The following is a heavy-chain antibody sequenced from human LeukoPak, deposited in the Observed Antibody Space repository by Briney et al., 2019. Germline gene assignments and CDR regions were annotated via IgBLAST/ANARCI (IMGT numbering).Heavy chain of an antibody. V-gene: IGHV3-21*01. Sequence: GGSLRLSCAASGFTFSSYSMNWDRQAPGKGLEWVSSISSSSSYIYYADSVKGRFTISRDNAKNSLYLQMNSLRAEDTAVYYCARDWTHSSGWFDYWGQGTLVTVSS. CDR3: ARDWTHSSGWFDY. J-gene: IGHJ4*02. CDR2: ISSSSSYI. CDR1: GFTFSSYS. D-gene: IGHD6-19*01.